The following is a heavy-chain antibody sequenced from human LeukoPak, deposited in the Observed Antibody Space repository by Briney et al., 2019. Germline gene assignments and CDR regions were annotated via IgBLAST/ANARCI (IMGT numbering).Heavy chain of an antibody. CDR1: GFAFSSYG. D-gene: IGHD6-13*01. CDR3: AKGQQLTHLDY. Sequence: GGSLRLSCAASGFAFSSYGMHWVRQAPGKGLEWVAVISYDGSNKYYADSVKGRFTISRDNSKNTLYLQMNSLRAEDTAVYYCAKGQQLTHLDYWGQGTLVTVSS. V-gene: IGHV3-30*18. J-gene: IGHJ4*02. CDR2: ISYDGSNK.